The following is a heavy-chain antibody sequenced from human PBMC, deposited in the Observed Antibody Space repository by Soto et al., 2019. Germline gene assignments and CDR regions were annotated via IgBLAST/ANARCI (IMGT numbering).Heavy chain of an antibody. CDR3: APHVSCSGGSCKYDAFAI. Sequence: EVQVLESGGGLVQPGGSLRLSCEGSGFTVSSHAMTWIRQAPGKGPEWVSTVTADGGTYYADSVKGRFAMSRHTSENTLYLQMNGLGAEDTAAYYCAPHVSCSGGSCKYDAFAIRGQGTMVTVSS. CDR2: VTADGGT. CDR1: GFTVSSHA. D-gene: IGHD2-15*01. J-gene: IGHJ3*02. V-gene: IGHV3-23*01.